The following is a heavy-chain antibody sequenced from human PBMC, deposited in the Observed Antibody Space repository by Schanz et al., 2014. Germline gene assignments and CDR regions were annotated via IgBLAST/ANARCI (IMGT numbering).Heavy chain of an antibody. J-gene: IGHJ4*02. CDR1: GFTFSNHA. CDR2: IGGSGDST. V-gene: IGHV3-23*01. CDR3: AKHVRSLTGNDY. D-gene: IGHD3-9*01. Sequence: EVYLLESGGGLVQPGGSLRLSCAASGFTFSNHALSWVRQAPGKGLEWVSGIGGSGDSTHYADSVKGRFIISRDNSKNTLYLQVNSLRAEDTAVYYCAKHVRSLTGNDYWGQGTLVTVSS.